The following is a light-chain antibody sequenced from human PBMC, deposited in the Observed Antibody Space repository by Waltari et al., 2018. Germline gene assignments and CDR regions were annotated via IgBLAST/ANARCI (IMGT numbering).Light chain of an antibody. V-gene: IGKV4-1*01. J-gene: IGKJ1*01. Sequence: DIVMTQSQDSRAVSLGERAAINCKSSPSVLYSSNNKNYLGWYQQKPGHPPKLLIYWASNREPGVPDRFSGSGSVTNFTLTITSLQAEDVALYYCQQYYSPPLTFGQGTKVEIK. CDR3: QQYYSPPLT. CDR1: PSVLYSSNNKNY. CDR2: WAS.